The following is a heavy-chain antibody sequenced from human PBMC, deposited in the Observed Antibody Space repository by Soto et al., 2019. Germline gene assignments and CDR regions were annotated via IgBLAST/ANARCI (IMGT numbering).Heavy chain of an antibody. Sequence: PGGSLRLSCAASGFTFSSYSMNWVRQAPGKGLEWVSYISSSSSTIYYADSVKGRFTISRDNAKNSLYLQMNSLRAEDTAVYYCARDPPKGYYYYMDVWGKGTTVTVSS. CDR3: ARDPPKGYYYYMDV. CDR2: ISSSSSTI. V-gene: IGHV3-48*01. J-gene: IGHJ6*03. CDR1: GFTFSSYS.